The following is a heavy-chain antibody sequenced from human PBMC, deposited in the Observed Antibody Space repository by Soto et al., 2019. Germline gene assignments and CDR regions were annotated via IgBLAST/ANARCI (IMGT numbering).Heavy chain of an antibody. CDR2: IGNSGGYT. V-gene: IGHV3-23*01. CDR1: GFTFNGYA. D-gene: IGHD6-13*01. Sequence: PXGSLGLSCAASGFTFNGYAMTGVRQAPGKGLEWVSVIGNSGGYTHYADSVKGRFTISRDNSKNTLYLQMNSLITEDTAKYYCAKIHSSSPDYWGQGTLVTVSS. J-gene: IGHJ4*02. CDR3: AKIHSSSPDY.